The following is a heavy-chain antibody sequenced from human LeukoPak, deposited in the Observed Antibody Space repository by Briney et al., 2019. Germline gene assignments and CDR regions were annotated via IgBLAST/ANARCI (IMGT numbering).Heavy chain of an antibody. Sequence: SVKVSCKASGGTFSSYTISWVRQAPGQGLEWMGRIIPILGIANYAQKFQGRVTITADKSTSTAYMELSSLRSEDTAMYYCARLFPDFWSGYCCYYYYMDVWGKGTTVTVSS. J-gene: IGHJ6*03. CDR2: IIPILGIA. V-gene: IGHV1-69*02. CDR1: GGTFSSYT. CDR3: ARLFPDFWSGYCCYYYYMDV. D-gene: IGHD3-3*01.